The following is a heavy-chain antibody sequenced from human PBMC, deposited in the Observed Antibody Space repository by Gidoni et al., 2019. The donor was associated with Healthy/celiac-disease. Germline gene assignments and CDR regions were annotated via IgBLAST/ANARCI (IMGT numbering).Heavy chain of an antibody. CDR3: TRPGAVAANTADY. D-gene: IGHD6-19*01. Sequence: EVQLVESGGGLVQPGGSLKLSCAASGFTFSDSAMHWVRQASGKGLEWVGRIRSKANSYATAYAASVKGRFTISRDDSKNTAYLQMNSLKTEDTAVYYCTRPGAVAANTADYWGQGTLVTVSS. V-gene: IGHV3-73*01. CDR2: IRSKANSYAT. J-gene: IGHJ4*02. CDR1: GFTFSDSA.